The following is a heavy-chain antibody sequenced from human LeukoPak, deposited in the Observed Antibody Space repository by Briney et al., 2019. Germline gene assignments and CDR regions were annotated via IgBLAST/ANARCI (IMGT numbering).Heavy chain of an antibody. CDR1: GFTFSDYA. J-gene: IGHJ4*02. CDR2: IGTIPGVT. CDR3: AKAADTNYFRYGDY. D-gene: IGHD1-7*01. Sequence: GGSLRLSCAASGFTFSDYAMSWVRQAPGKGLEWVSVIGTIPGVTYYTESVKGRFTISRDNSKNTVYLQMNNLRADDTALYFCAKAADTNYFRYGDYWGQGTLVTVSS. V-gene: IGHV3-23*01.